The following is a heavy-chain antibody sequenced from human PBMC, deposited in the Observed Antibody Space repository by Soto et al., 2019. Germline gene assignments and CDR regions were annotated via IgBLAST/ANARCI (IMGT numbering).Heavy chain of an antibody. D-gene: IGHD2-21*02. CDR2: IYYSGST. CDR3: ARDMCVACFSLDY. V-gene: IGHV4-31*01. J-gene: IGHJ4*02. Sequence: QVQLQESGPGLVKPSQTLSLTCTVSGGSISSGGYYWSWIRQHPGKGLEWIGYIYYSGSTYYSPSLKSLATISVDTSKNQFSLQLSSVTAAATAVYYCARDMCVACFSLDYWGQGTLVTVSS. CDR1: GGSISSGGYY.